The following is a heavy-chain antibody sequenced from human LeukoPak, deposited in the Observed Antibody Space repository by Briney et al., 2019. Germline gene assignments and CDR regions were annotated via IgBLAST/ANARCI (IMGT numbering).Heavy chain of an antibody. J-gene: IGHJ4*02. Sequence: SETLSLTCTVSGGSISSSSYYWGWIRQPPGKGLEWIGSIHYSGSTYYNPSLKSRVTISVDTSKNQFSLKLSSVTAADTAVYYCVNSSPGGGWLVSGNFDYWGQGTLVTVSS. CDR3: VNSSPGGGWLVSGNFDY. CDR1: GGSISSSSYY. D-gene: IGHD6-19*01. CDR2: IHYSGST. V-gene: IGHV4-39*01.